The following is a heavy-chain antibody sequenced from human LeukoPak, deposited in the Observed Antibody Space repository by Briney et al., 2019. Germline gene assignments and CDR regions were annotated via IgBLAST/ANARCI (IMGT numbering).Heavy chain of an antibody. Sequence: GGSLRLSCVASGITFSDVYMTWIRRAPGRGPQWVSYIGPDGTDTVYADSVKGRFTISRDNAQKSLYLQMNNLRADDTAVYYCARTARLLDYWGQGTLVTVSS. V-gene: IGHV3-11*01. CDR1: GITFSDVY. J-gene: IGHJ4*02. CDR3: ARTARLLDY. CDR2: IGPDGTDT.